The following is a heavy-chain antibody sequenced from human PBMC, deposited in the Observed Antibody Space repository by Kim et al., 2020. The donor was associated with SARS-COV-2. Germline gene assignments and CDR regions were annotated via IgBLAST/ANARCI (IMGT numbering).Heavy chain of an antibody. J-gene: IGHJ5*02. D-gene: IGHD2-8*01. CDR2: INSDGSST. V-gene: IGHV3-74*01. CDR1: GFTFSSYW. Sequence: GGSLRLSCAASGFTFSSYWMHWVRQAPGKGLVWVSRINSDGSSTSYADSVKGRFTISRDNAKNTLYLQMNSLRAEDTAVYYCARDPRNSLRGDIVLMVYAQNSPWFDPWGQGTLVTVSS. CDR3: ARDPRNSLRGDIVLMVYAQNSPWFDP.